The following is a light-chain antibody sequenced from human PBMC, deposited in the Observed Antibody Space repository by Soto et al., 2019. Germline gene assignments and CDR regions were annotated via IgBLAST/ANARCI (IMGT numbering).Light chain of an antibody. V-gene: IGKV3-20*01. J-gene: IGKJ1*01. Sequence: EIVLTQSPGTLSLSPGERATLSCRASQSVSNNLLAWYQQKPGRAPRLLIYGASSRATGIPDRFSGSGSGTEFTLTISRLEPEDFAVFYCQQYGDSPRTFGQGTRVEI. CDR1: QSVSNNL. CDR2: GAS. CDR3: QQYGDSPRT.